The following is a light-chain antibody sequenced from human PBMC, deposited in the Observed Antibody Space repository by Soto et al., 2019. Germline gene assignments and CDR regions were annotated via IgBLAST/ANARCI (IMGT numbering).Light chain of an antibody. CDR3: NSYTSSSTFV. J-gene: IGLJ1*01. V-gene: IGLV2-14*01. Sequence: QSVLTQPASVSGSPGQSITISCTGTSSDVGGYNYVSWYQQHPGKAPKLMIYEVSNRPSGVSNRFSGSRSGNTASLTISGLQAEDEAEFYCNSYTSSSTFVFGTGTKLPVL. CDR2: EVS. CDR1: SSDVGGYNY.